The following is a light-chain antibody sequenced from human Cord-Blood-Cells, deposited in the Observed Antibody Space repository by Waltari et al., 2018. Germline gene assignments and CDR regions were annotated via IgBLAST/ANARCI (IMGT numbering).Light chain of an antibody. CDR3: AAWDDSLSGWV. V-gene: IGLV1-47*01. Sequence: QSVLTQPPSASGTPGQRVTISCSGSSSNIGSNYVYWYQQLPGTAPKLLIYRNNQRPSGVPDRFSGSKSGTSAFLAISGLRSEDEADYYCAAWDDSLSGWVFGGGTKPTVL. CDR2: RNN. J-gene: IGLJ3*02. CDR1: SSNIGSNY.